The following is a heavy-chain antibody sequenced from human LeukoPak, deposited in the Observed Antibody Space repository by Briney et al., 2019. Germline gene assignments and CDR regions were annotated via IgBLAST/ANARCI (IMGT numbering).Heavy chain of an antibody. V-gene: IGHV3-7*01. J-gene: IGHJ4*01. CDR2: IKPDGSEK. CDR3: AGSFGDVKNF. CDR1: GFTFRDYW. Sequence: GGSLRLSCAGSGFTFRDYWMSWLRQAPGKGPEWVAHIKPDGSEKYYVDSVKGRFIISRDDARNSLYLQMNSLRAEDTAIYYCAGSFGDVKNFWGQGTLVTVSS. D-gene: IGHD3-10*01.